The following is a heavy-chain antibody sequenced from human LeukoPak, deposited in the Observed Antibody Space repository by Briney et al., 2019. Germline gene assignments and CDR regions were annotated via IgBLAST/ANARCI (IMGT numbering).Heavy chain of an antibody. Sequence: GGSLRLSCAASGFTFSTYYMHWVRQAPGKGLVWVSRISRDGSSTNYADSVKGRFTISRDNAKNTLYLQMNSLRAEDTAVYYCARHYDYWGQGTLVTVSS. CDR2: ISRDGSST. D-gene: IGHD1-26*01. V-gene: IGHV3-74*01. CDR3: ARHYDY. J-gene: IGHJ4*02. CDR1: GFTFSTYY.